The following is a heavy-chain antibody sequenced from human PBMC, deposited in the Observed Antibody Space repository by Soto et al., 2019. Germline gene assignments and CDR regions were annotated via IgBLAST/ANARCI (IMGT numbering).Heavy chain of an antibody. V-gene: IGHV1-3*01. CDR2: INAGNGNT. D-gene: IGHD3-10*01. CDR3: ARDMGFGLSDY. CDR1: GYTFTSYA. Sequence: QVQLVQSGAEVKKPGASVKVSCKSSGYTFTSYAIYWVRQAPGQRLEWMGWINAGNGNTKYSQKFQGRVTITRDTSASTAYMELSSLRSEDTAVYYWARDMGFGLSDYWGQGPLVTVSS. J-gene: IGHJ4*02.